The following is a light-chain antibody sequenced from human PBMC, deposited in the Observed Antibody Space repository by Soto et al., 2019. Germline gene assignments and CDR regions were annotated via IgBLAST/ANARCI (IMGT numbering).Light chain of an antibody. CDR3: LQHTTYPWT. V-gene: IGKV1-17*01. CDR1: QGIGSD. J-gene: IGKJ1*01. Sequence: DIQMTQSPSSLSASVGDRVTITCRASQGIGSDLGWFQQKPGKAPKRLIYAASSLQSGVPSRFSGSGSGTEFPLTISSLQPEDFATYYCLQHTTYPWTFGQGTKVEIK. CDR2: AAS.